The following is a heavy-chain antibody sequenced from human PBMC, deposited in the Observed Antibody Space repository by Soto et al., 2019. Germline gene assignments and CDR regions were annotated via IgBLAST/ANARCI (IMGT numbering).Heavy chain of an antibody. Sequence: PSETLSLTCTVSGGSISSGDYYWRWIRQPPGKGLEWIGYIYYSGSTYYNPSLKSRVTISVDTSKNQFSLKLSSVTAADTAVYYCARDNILGILYGGMDVWGQGTTVTVSS. CDR2: IYYSGST. CDR1: GGSISSGDYY. J-gene: IGHJ6*02. D-gene: IGHD3-3*01. V-gene: IGHV4-30-4*01. CDR3: ARDNILGILYGGMDV.